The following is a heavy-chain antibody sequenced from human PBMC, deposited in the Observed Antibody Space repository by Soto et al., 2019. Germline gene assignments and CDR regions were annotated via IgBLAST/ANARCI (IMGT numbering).Heavy chain of an antibody. CDR1: GGSISSGDYY. CDR3: ASNSYGYTFDDY. CDR2: IYYSGST. V-gene: IGHV4-30-4*01. D-gene: IGHD5-18*01. J-gene: IGHJ4*02. Sequence: QVQLQESGPGLVKPSQTLSLPCTVSGGSISSGDYYWSWIRQPPGKGLEWIGDIYYSGSTYYNPSLKSRVTISVDKSKNQFSLKLRSVTAADTAVYYCASNSYGYTFDDYWGQGTLVTVSS.